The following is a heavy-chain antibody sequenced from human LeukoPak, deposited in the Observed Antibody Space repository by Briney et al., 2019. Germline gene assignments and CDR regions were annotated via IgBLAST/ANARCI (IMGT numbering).Heavy chain of an antibody. CDR1: GGSISSYY. CDR2: IYYSGST. Sequence: SETLSLTCTVSGGSISSYYWSWIRQPPGKGLEWIGYIYYSGSTNYNPSLKSRVTISVDTSKNQFSLKLSSVTAADTAVYYCARDGIAAAGRGYFDYWGQGTLVTVSS. J-gene: IGHJ4*02. D-gene: IGHD6-13*01. V-gene: IGHV4-59*01. CDR3: ARDGIAAAGRGYFDY.